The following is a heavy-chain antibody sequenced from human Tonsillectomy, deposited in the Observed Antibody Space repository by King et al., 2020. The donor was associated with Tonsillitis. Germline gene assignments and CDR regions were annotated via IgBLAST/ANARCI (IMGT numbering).Heavy chain of an antibody. D-gene: IGHD1-26*01. CDR2: INPNTGAT. CDR1: GYTFTAYY. V-gene: IGHV1-2*02. J-gene: IGHJ6*02. Sequence: VQLVQSGAEVTKPGASVKVSCKASGYTFTAYYIHWVRQAPGQGLEWMGWINPNTGATNHAQKSQGRVTMTRDTSISTAYMELSRLTSDDTAMYYCAREKIEGPGETYYDPGMDLWGQGTTVTVS. CDR3: AREKIEGPGETYYDPGMDL.